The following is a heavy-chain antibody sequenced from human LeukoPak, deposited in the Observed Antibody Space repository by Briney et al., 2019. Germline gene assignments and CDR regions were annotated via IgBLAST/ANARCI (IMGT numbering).Heavy chain of an antibody. CDR3: ARQLSPNTTPFFVY. CDR1: GYIFTSYS. D-gene: IGHD1-14*01. J-gene: IGHJ4*02. V-gene: IGHV5-51*01. Sequence: GESLKISCKGSGYIFTSYSIGWVRQMPGKGLEWMGIIYPGDSDITYSPSFQGQVTISADKSISTAYLQWSSLKASDTAMYYCARQLSPNTTPFFVYWGQGILVTVSS. CDR2: IYPGDSDI.